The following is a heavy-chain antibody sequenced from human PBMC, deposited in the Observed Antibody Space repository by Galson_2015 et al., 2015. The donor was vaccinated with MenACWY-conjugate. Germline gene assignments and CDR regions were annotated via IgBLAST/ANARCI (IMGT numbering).Heavy chain of an antibody. CDR1: GFTFRNYA. J-gene: IGHJ6*02. D-gene: IGHD2/OR15-2a*01. CDR2: IRNDGGVK. Sequence: SLRLSCAASGFTFRNYAIHWVRQAPGKGLEWVAFIRNDGGVKYYVDSVKGRFTISRDNSKNTLYLQMNSLSPEDTAIYYCAKDAGIYSPPAEYWGQGTTVTASS. V-gene: IGHV3-30*02. CDR3: AKDAGIYSPPAEY.